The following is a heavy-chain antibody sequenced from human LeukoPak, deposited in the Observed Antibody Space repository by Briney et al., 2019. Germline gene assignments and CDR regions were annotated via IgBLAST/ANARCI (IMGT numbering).Heavy chain of an antibody. CDR1: GGSISRYY. V-gene: IGHV4-59*01. Sequence: SETLSLTCTVSGGSISRYYWSWIRQPPGKGLEWIGYIYYSGSTNYNPSLKSRVTISVDTSKNQFSLKVSSVTAADTAVYYCARGRSAATFDYWGQGTLVTVSS. J-gene: IGHJ4*02. CDR2: IYYSGST. CDR3: ARGRSAATFDY.